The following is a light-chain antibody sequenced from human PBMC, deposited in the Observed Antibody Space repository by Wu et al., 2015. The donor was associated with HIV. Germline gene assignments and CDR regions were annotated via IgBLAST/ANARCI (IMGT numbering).Light chain of an antibody. CDR1: QSISSY. V-gene: IGKV3-15*01. CDR3: QQYNNWPPYS. CDR2: GAS. Sequence: EIVMTQSPATLSVSPGEGVTLSCRASQSISSYLAWYQQTPGQAPRLLIYGASTRATGVPARFSGSGSGTQFTLTITDVQSVDSAIYYCQQYNNWPPYSFGQGTKLE. J-gene: IGKJ2*03.